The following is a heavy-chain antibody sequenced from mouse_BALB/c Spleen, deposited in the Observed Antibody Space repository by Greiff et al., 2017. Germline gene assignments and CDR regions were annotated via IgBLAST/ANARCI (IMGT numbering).Heavy chain of an antibody. CDR2: ISSGGSYT. CDR1: GFTFSSYA. Sequence: EVQLQESGGGLVKPGGSLKLSCAASGFTFSSYAMSWVRQSPEKRLEWVAEISSGGSYTYYPDTVTGRFTISRDNAKNTLYLEMSSLRSEDTAMYYCARDLYGYGAMDYWGQGTSVTVSS. CDR3: ARDLYGYGAMDY. D-gene: IGHD1-2*01. V-gene: IGHV5-9-4*01. J-gene: IGHJ4*01.